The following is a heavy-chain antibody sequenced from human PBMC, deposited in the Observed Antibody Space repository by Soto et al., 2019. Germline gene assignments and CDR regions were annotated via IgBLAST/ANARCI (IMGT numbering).Heavy chain of an antibody. CDR2: IYYSGRS. V-gene: IGHV4-31*03. Sequence: QVQLQESGPGLVKPSQTLSLTCTVSGDSISRSGYFWTWIRQHPGKGLEWIGYIYYSGRSYYNPPLKRRVIIPANTSKNHFSLNLTPGRAADTAVYYCGRATMLRAPASYSPRAVWAKGTPLTVPP. CDR1: GDSISRSGYF. D-gene: IGHD3-10*01. CDR3: GRATMLRAPASYSPRAV. J-gene: IGHJ6*04.